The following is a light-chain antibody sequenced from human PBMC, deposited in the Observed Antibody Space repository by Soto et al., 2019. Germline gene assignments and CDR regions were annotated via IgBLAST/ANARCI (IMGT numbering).Light chain of an antibody. Sequence: EIVMTQSPATLSVSPGETATLSCRASQSVNSNLALYQQKSGQAPRLLSSDAFTRAAGLPARFSGSGSGTEFTLTISSLQSEDFAVYFCQQSNNWPKTFGQGTKVEIK. CDR2: DAF. CDR3: QQSNNWPKT. V-gene: IGKV3-15*01. J-gene: IGKJ1*01. CDR1: QSVNSN.